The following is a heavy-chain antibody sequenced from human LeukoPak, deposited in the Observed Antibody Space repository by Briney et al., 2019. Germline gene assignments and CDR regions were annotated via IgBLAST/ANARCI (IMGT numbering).Heavy chain of an antibody. CDR1: GYTFTSYY. Sequence: ASVKVSCKASGYTFTSYYMHWVRQAPGQGLEWMGIINPSGGSTSYAQKFQGRVTMTRDTSTSTAYMELSSLRSEDTAVYYCASPYCSGGSCYGMDVWGQGTTVIVSS. D-gene: IGHD2-15*01. V-gene: IGHV1-46*01. CDR2: INPSGGST. CDR3: ASPYCSGGSCYGMDV. J-gene: IGHJ6*02.